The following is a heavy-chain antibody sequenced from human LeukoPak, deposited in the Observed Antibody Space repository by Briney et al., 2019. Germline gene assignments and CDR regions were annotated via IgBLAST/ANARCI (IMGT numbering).Heavy chain of an antibody. CDR3: AREEGKQQMEAFDY. Sequence: GGSLRLSCAASGFTFSTYSMNWVRQAPGKGLEWVSSIGGSSTPIYYAGSVKGRFTISRDNAKNSLYLQMNSLRAEDTAVYYCAREEGKQQMEAFDYWGQGTLVTVSS. J-gene: IGHJ4*02. CDR1: GFTFSTYS. V-gene: IGHV3-21*06. CDR2: IGGSSTPI. D-gene: IGHD6-13*01.